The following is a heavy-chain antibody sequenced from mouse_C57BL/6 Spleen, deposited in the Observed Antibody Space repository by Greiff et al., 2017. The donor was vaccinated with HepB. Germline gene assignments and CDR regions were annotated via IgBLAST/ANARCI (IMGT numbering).Heavy chain of an antibody. CDR1: GYTFTSYW. J-gene: IGHJ3*01. D-gene: IGHD2-5*01. V-gene: IGHV1-5*01. CDR3: TGYSNYVAWFAY. CDR2: IYPGNSDT. Sequence: EVQLQQSGTVLARPGASVKMSCKTSGYTFTSYWMHWVKQRPGQGLEWIGAIYPGNSDTSYNQKFKGKAKLTAVTSASTAYMELSSLTNEDSAVYYCTGYSNYVAWFAYWGQGTLVTVSA.